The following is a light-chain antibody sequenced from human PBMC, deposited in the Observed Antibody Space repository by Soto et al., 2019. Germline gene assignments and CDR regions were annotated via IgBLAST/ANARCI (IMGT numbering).Light chain of an antibody. CDR3: QQYNSFSGT. Sequence: DIQVTQSPSSLSASVGDRVTITCRASQSLSTWLAWYQQKPGKAPKVLIYKASSLAGGVPSRFSASGSGTEFTLTISSLQPDDLATYYCQQYNSFSGTFGQGTKVDIK. V-gene: IGKV1-5*03. CDR1: QSLSTW. J-gene: IGKJ1*01. CDR2: KAS.